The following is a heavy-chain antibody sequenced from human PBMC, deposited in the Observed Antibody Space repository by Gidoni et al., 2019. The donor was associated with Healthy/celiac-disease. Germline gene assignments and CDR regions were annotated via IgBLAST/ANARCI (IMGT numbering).Heavy chain of an antibody. Sequence: QLQLQESGPGLVKPSETLSLTCTVSGGSISSSSYYWGWLRQPPGKGLEWIGSIYYSGSTYYNPSLKSRVTISVDTSKNQFSLKLSSVTAADTAVYYCASGGYSYGPEAAFDIWGQGTMVTVSS. J-gene: IGHJ3*02. CDR1: GGSISSSSYY. CDR3: ASGGYSYGPEAAFDI. CDR2: IYYSGST. D-gene: IGHD5-18*01. V-gene: IGHV4-39*01.